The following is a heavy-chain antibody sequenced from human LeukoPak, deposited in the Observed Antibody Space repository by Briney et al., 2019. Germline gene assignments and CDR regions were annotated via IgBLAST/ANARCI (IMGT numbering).Heavy chain of an antibody. D-gene: IGHD3-22*01. CDR3: AREVDDSSGYSRYYFDY. J-gene: IGHJ4*02. Sequence: SQTLSLTCTVSGGSISSGDYYWSWIRQPPGKGLEWIGYIYYSGSTYYNPSLKSRVTISVDTSKNQFSLKLSSVTAADTAAYYCAREVDDSSGYSRYYFDYWGQGTLVTVSS. V-gene: IGHV4-30-4*08. CDR1: GGSISSGDYY. CDR2: IYYSGST.